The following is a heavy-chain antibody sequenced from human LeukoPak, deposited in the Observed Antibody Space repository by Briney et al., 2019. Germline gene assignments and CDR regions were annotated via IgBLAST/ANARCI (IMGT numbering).Heavy chain of an antibody. CDR2: IYYSGST. CDR1: GGSISSSSYY. V-gene: IGHV4-39*07. D-gene: IGHD3-9*01. Sequence: SETLSLTCTVSGGSISSSSYYWGWIRQPPGKGLEWIGSIYYSGSTYYNPSLKSRVTISVDTSKNQFSLELSSVTAADTAVYYCARDVRYFDWFFDYWGQGTLVTVSS. J-gene: IGHJ4*02. CDR3: ARDVRYFDWFFDY.